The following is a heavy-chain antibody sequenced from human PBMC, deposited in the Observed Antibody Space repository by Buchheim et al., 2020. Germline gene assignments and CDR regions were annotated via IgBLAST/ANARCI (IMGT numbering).Heavy chain of an antibody. J-gene: IGHJ4*02. CDR2: ISYDGSYK. V-gene: IGHV3-30*03. Sequence: QVQLVESGGGVVQPGRSLRLSCAASGFTFSSHAMHWVRQPPGKGLEWVAIISYDGSYKDYPDSVKGRFTVSRDNFQNPLFLQMNSLRAEDTAVYYCGAEVGSREFDNGGQGTL. D-gene: IGHD2-2*01. CDR1: GFTFSSHA. CDR3: GAEVGSREFDN.